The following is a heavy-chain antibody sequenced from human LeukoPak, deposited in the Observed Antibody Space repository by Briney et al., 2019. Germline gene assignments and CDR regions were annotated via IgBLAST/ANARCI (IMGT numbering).Heavy chain of an antibody. CDR2: IYYSGST. Sequence: SETLSLTCTVSGGSISSRSYYWGWIRQPPGKGLEWIGRIYYSGSTYYNPSLQSRVTISVDTSKNQFSLKLNSVTAADTAVYYCASFYCSGGSCYQYFSYYYMDVWGKGTTVTISS. V-gene: IGHV4-39*01. J-gene: IGHJ6*03. D-gene: IGHD2-15*01. CDR3: ASFYCSGGSCYQYFSYYYMDV. CDR1: GGSISSRSYY.